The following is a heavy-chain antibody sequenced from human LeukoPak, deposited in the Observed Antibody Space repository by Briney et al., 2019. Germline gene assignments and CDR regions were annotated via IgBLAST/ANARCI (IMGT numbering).Heavy chain of an antibody. CDR1: GGSISSSSSYY. Sequence: PSETLSLTCTVSGGSISSSSSYYWGRIRQPPGKGLEWIGSIYYTGDTYYNSSLKSRVTISVDTSKNQFSLKLSSVTAADTALYYCSRLRGYTDGNPGYWGQGSLVTVSS. D-gene: IGHD5-12*01. CDR2: IYYTGDT. V-gene: IGHV4-39*01. J-gene: IGHJ4*02. CDR3: SRLRGYTDGNPGY.